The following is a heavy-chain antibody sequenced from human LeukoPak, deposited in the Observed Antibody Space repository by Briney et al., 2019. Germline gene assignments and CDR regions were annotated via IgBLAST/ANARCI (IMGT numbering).Heavy chain of an antibody. CDR2: INSDGRST. CDR3: ARSIVGAAFDS. Sequence: GGSLRLSCAGSGITFSSYWMHWVRQAPGKGLVWVSRINSDGRSTNYADSVKGRFTISRDNAKNTLYLQMNSLRAEDTAVYYCARSIVGAAFDSWGQGTLVTVSS. D-gene: IGHD1-26*01. V-gene: IGHV3-74*01. CDR1: GITFSSYW. J-gene: IGHJ4*02.